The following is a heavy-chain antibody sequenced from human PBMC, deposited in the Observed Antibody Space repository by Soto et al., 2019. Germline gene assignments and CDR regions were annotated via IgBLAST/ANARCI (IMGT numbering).Heavy chain of an antibody. CDR1: GFTFSSYA. Sequence: GGSLRLSCAASGFTFSSYAMSWVRQAPGKGLEWVSAISGSGGSTYYADSVKGRFTISRDNSKNTLYLQMNSLRAEDAAVYYCAKVGPIFEQQPRPFDYWGQGTLVTVSS. CDR3: AKVGPIFEQQPRPFDY. CDR2: ISGSGGST. V-gene: IGHV3-23*01. D-gene: IGHD6-13*01. J-gene: IGHJ4*02.